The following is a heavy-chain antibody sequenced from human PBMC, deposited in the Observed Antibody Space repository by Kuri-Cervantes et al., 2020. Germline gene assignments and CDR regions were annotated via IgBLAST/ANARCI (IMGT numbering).Heavy chain of an antibody. CDR3: TRSFYASSLDIFHV. D-gene: IGHD2/OR15-2a*01. CDR2: IYSSGST. Sequence: SETLSLTCAVSGGSISSSSYYWGWIRQPPGMGLEWIGSIYSSGSTYYNPSLKSRVTISVDTSKNQFSLKLSSVTAADTAVYYCTRSFYASSLDIFHVWGQGTMVTVSS. V-gene: IGHV4-39*01. CDR1: GGSISSSSYY. J-gene: IGHJ3*01.